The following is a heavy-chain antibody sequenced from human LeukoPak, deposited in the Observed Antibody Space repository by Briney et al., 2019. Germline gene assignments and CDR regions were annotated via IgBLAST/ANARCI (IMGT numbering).Heavy chain of an antibody. V-gene: IGHV4-59*12. CDR2: IYYSGST. Sequence: SETLSLTCTVSGGSISSYYWSWIRQPPGKGLEWIGYIYYSGSTNYNPSLKSRVTISVDTSKNQFSLKLSSVTAADTAVYYCARGYCSSTSYAGHYYMDVWGKGTTVTVSS. D-gene: IGHD2-2*01. CDR3: ARGYCSSTSYAGHYYMDV. J-gene: IGHJ6*03. CDR1: GGSISSYY.